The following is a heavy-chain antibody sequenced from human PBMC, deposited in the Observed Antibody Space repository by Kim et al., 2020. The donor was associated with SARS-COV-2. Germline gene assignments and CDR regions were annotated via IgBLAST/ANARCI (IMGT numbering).Heavy chain of an antibody. Sequence: GGSLRLSCAASGFTFSSYSMNWVRQAPGKGLEWVSSISSSSSYIYYADSVKGRFTISRDNAKNSLYLQMNSLRAEDTAVYYCARDLHSSGWYGLDPYYFDYWGQGTLVTVSS. CDR1: GFTFSSYS. D-gene: IGHD6-19*01. CDR3: ARDLHSSGWYGLDPYYFDY. CDR2: ISSSSSYI. J-gene: IGHJ4*02. V-gene: IGHV3-21*01.